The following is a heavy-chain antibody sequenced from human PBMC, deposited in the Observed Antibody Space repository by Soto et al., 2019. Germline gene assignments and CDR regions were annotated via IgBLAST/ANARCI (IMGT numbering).Heavy chain of an antibody. CDR3: ARGGYSSSYRLDY. Sequence: GASVKVSCKASGGTFSSYAMSWVRQRPGQGLEWMGGIMPIIGTANYAQKFQGRVTITADESTSTAYMELSSLRSEDTAVYYCARGGYSSSYRLDYWGQGTLVTVSS. D-gene: IGHD6-6*01. V-gene: IGHV1-69*13. CDR1: GGTFSSYA. CDR2: IMPIIGTA. J-gene: IGHJ4*02.